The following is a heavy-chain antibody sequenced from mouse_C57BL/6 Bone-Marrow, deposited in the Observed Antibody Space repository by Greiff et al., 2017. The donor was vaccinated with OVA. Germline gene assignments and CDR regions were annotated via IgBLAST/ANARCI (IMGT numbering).Heavy chain of an antibody. CDR3: ASFYDGYYTFAY. Sequence: QVQLQQSGAELARPGASVKLSCKASGYTFTSYGISWVKQRTGQGLEWIGEIYPRSGNTYYNEKFKGKATLTADKSSSTAYMELRSLKSEDSAVYFCASFYDGYYTFAYWGQGTLVTVSA. V-gene: IGHV1-81*01. CDR2: IYPRSGNT. CDR1: GYTFTSYG. D-gene: IGHD2-3*01. J-gene: IGHJ3*01.